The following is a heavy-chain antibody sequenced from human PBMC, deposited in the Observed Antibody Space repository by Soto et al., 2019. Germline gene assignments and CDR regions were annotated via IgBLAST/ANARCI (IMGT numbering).Heavy chain of an antibody. Sequence: GGSLRLSCAASGFTFSSYAMHWVRQAPGEGLEWVAVISYDGSNKYYADSVKGRFTISRDNSKNTLYLQMNSLRAEDTAVYYCARYSNNMLLVPGFNHWGQGTLVTAS. CDR3: ARYSNNMLLVPGFNH. CDR2: ISYDGSNK. D-gene: IGHD3-22*01. V-gene: IGHV3-30-3*01. CDR1: GFTFSSYA. J-gene: IGHJ4*02.